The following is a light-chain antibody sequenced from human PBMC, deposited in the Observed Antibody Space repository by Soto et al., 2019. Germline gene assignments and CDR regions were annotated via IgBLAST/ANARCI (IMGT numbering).Light chain of an antibody. CDR2: TAS. CDR3: QQSYNTPLT. J-gene: IGKJ4*01. Sequence: DIQMTQSPSSLSASVGDRVTITCRASQNIATYLNWYQQTPGKAPKLLIYTASTLQSGVPSRFSGSGSGTDFTLTISSLQPEDFATCYCQQSYNTPLTFGGGTKVEI. CDR1: QNIATY. V-gene: IGKV1-39*01.